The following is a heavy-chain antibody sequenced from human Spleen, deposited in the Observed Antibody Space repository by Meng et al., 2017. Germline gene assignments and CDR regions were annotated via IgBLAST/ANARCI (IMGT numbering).Heavy chain of an antibody. CDR2: INHGGST. V-gene: IGHV4-4*02. CDR3: TRGSGGSV. D-gene: IGHD3-10*01. CDR1: GGSISSGNW. Sequence: QVQLQESGPGLVKPSGTLSLTCAVSGGSISSGNWWSWVRQPPGKGLEWIGEINHGGSTTYSPSLKSRVTILLDTPENQFSLKVISVTAADTAVYYCTRGSGGSVWGQGTLVTVSS. J-gene: IGHJ4*02.